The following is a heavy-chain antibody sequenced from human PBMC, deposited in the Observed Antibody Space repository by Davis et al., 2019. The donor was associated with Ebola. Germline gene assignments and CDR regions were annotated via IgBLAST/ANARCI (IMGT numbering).Heavy chain of an antibody. D-gene: IGHD1-26*01. J-gene: IGHJ5*02. CDR1: GGSFSSYY. V-gene: IGHV4-59*01. CDR2: IYYSGST. Sequence: SETLSLTCAVYGGSFSSYYWSWIRQPPGKGLEWIGYIYYSGSTNYNPPLQSRVTISIDTSESRFSLKLTSVTPADTAVYYCARGGQGVGAGRWLDPWGQGNLVIVSS. CDR3: ARGGQGVGAGRWLDP.